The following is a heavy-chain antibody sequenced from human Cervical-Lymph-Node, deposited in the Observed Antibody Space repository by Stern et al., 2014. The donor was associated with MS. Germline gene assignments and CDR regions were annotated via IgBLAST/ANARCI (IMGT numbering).Heavy chain of an antibody. CDR1: GYKFSIYW. V-gene: IGHV5-51*01. CDR2: IYPGDSET. J-gene: IGHJ4*02. Sequence: VQLVQSGAELIRPGESLKISCKGSGYKFSIYWIAWVRQMPGKGLEWVGLIYPGDSETRYSPSFQGQVTMSADKSTSTAYLQWSSLNASDTAMYFCARQTTAWASDVWGQGTLVTVSS. CDR3: ARQTTAWASDV. D-gene: IGHD1-14*01.